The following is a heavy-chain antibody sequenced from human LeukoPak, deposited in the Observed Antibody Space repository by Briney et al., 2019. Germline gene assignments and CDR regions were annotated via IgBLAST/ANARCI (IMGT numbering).Heavy chain of an antibody. Sequence: GGSLRLSCAASGFTFSSYSMNWVRQAPGKGLEWVSYISSSSSTIYYADSVKGRFTISRDDAKNLLYLDMNSLRAEDTAVYYCARGHTAVTRHFDFWGQGTLVTVSS. CDR1: GFTFSSYS. CDR2: ISSSSSTI. J-gene: IGHJ4*02. D-gene: IGHD4-17*01. V-gene: IGHV3-48*04. CDR3: ARGHTAVTRHFDF.